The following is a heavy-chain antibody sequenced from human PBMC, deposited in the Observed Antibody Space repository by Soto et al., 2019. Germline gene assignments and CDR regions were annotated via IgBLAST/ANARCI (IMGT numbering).Heavy chain of an antibody. CDR1: GFTFSSYG. D-gene: IGHD3-9*01. CDR2: IWYDGSNK. CDR3: ARDPNDILTGYYFDY. J-gene: IGHJ4*02. Sequence: GGSLRLSCAASGFTFSSYGMHWVRQAPGKGLEWVAVIWYDGSNKYYADSVKGRFTISRDNSKNTLYLQMNSLRAEDTAVYYCARDPNDILTGYYFDYWGQGTLVTVSS. V-gene: IGHV3-33*01.